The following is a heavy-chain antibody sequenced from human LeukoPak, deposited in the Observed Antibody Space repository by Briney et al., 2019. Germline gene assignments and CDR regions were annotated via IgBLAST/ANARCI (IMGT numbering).Heavy chain of an antibody. CDR3: AKPGSGYYYFDY. CDR2: TSGSGGST. J-gene: IGHJ4*02. Sequence: GGSLRLSCAASGFTFSSYAMSWVRQAPGKGLEWVSATSGSGGSTYYADSVKGRFTISRDNSKNTLYLQMNSLRAEDTAVYYCAKPGSGYYYFDYWGQGTLVTVSS. V-gene: IGHV3-23*01. CDR1: GFTFSSYA. D-gene: IGHD3-22*01.